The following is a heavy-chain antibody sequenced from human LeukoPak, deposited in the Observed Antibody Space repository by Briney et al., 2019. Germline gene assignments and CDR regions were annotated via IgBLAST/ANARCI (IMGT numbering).Heavy chain of an antibody. CDR3: ARSGSGWYVGTDY. V-gene: IGHV1-2*06. CDR2: INPNSGGT. Sequence: ASVKVSCXASGYTFTGYYMHWVRQAPGQGLEWMGRINPNSGGTNYAQKFQGRVTMTRDTSISTAYMELSRLRSDDTAVYYCARSGSGWYVGTDYWGQGTLVTASS. CDR1: GYTFTGYY. J-gene: IGHJ4*02. D-gene: IGHD6-19*01.